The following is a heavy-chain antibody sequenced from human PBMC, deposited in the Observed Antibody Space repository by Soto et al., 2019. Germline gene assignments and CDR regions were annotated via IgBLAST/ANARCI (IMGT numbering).Heavy chain of an antibody. J-gene: IGHJ4*02. D-gene: IGHD2-15*01. CDR1: GGTFSSYV. CDR3: ARGPRYCSGGSCYPYYFDY. Sequence: QVQLVQSGAEVKKPGSSVKVSCKASGGTFSSYVISWVRQAPGQGLEWMGGIIPIFGTANYAQKFQGRVTITADESTSTAYMELSSLRAEDTAVYYCARGPRYCSGGSCYPYYFDYWGQGTLVTVSS. V-gene: IGHV1-69*12. CDR2: IIPIFGTA.